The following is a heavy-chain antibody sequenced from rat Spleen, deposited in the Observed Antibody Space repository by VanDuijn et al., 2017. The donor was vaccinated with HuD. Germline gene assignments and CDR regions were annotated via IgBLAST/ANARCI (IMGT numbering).Heavy chain of an antibody. CDR1: GFTFSNHY. J-gene: IGHJ2*01. CDR2: INAGGGDT. V-gene: IGHV5-25*01. CDR3: TRRPSTLAILDY. D-gene: IGHD1-2*01. Sequence: EVQLVESDGGLVQPGRSLKLSCATSGFTFSNHYMAWVRQAPTKGLEWVASINAGGGDTYHRDSVKGRFTISRDNAKSTLYLQMDSLRSEDTATYYCTRRPSTLAILDYWGQGVMVTVSS.